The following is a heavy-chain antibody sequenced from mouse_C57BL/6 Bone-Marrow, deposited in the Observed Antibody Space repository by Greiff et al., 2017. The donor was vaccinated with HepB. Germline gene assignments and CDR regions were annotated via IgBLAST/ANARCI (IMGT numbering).Heavy chain of an antibody. V-gene: IGHV1-63*01. D-gene: IGHD1-1*01. CDR3: ARKGITSYAMDY. J-gene: IGHJ4*01. Sequence: VKLMESGAELVRPGTSVKMSCKASGYTFTNYWIGWAKQRPGHGLEWIGDIYPGGGYTNYNEKFKGKATLTADKSSSTAYMQFSSLTSEDSAIYYCARKGITSYAMDYWGQGTSVTVSS. CDR1: GYTFTNYW. CDR2: IYPGGGYT.